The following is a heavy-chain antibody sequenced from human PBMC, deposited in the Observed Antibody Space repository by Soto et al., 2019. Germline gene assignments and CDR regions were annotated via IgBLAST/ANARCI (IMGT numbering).Heavy chain of an antibody. CDR2: INPDSGET. J-gene: IGHJ5*02. CDR1: GYTLTDYY. V-gene: IGHV1-2*02. CDR3: ARGIPGDCGGATCYSGWFDP. Sequence: ASVKVSCKASGYTLTDYYLHWVRQAPGQGLECMGWINPDSGETKYKQKFQGSLTLTSNTSISTAYMELSSLRFEDTAVYYCARGIPGDCGGATCYSGWFDPWGQGTLVTVSS. D-gene: IGHD2-15*01.